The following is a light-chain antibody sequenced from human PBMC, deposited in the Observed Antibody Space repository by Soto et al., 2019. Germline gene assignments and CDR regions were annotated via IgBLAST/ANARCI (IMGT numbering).Light chain of an antibody. J-gene: IGKJ3*01. CDR2: DAS. V-gene: IGKV1-5*01. Sequence: DIQMTQSPSTLSASVGDRVTITCRASQSISNWLAWYQQRPGKAPKLLIYDASSLQSGVPSRFSGGRSGTEFTLTISSLQADDFAAYYCQQTNSFPFTFGPGTKVDIK. CDR3: QQTNSFPFT. CDR1: QSISNW.